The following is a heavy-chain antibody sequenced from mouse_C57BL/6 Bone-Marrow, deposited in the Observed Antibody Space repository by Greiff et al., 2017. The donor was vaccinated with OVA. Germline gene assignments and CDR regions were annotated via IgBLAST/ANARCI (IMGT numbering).Heavy chain of an antibody. CDR2: IDPSDSET. CDR3: AREIITTVVVPFDY. J-gene: IGHJ2*01. V-gene: IGHV1-52*01. D-gene: IGHD1-1*01. CDR1: GYTFTSYW. Sequence: QVQLQQPGAELVRPGSSVKLSCKASGYTFTSYWMHLVKQRPIQGLEWIGNIDPSDSETHYNQKFKDKATLTVDKSSSTAYMQLSSLTSEDSAVYYCAREIITTVVVPFDYWGQGTTLTVSS.